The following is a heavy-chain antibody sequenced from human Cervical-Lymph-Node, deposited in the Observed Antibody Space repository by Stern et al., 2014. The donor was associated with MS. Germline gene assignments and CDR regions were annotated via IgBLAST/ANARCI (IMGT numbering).Heavy chain of an antibody. CDR3: ARDQRPSGSGTFAFDI. Sequence: QVQLVESGAEVKKPGSSVKVSCKASGGTFSVYAISWLRQAPGQGLEWMGGIIPILGTANYAQTFQGKVTITADGSEKTAYMELNNLRIDDTGVDYCARDQRPSGSGTFAFDIWGQGTMVTVSS. V-gene: IGHV1-69*01. CDR2: IIPILGTA. D-gene: IGHD3-10*01. CDR1: GGTFSVYA. J-gene: IGHJ3*02.